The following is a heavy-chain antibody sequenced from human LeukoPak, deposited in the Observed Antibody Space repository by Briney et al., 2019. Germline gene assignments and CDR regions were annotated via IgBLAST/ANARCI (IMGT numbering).Heavy chain of an antibody. Sequence: AGGSLRLSCAASGFTFSSYWMRWVRQAPGKGLVWVSRINSDGSSTSYADSVKGRFTISRDNSKNTLYLQMNSLRAEDTAVYYCAKCDSSGYCSYWGQGTLVTVSS. V-gene: IGHV3-74*01. CDR1: GFTFSSYW. D-gene: IGHD3-22*01. J-gene: IGHJ4*02. CDR3: AKCDSSGYCSY. CDR2: INSDGSST.